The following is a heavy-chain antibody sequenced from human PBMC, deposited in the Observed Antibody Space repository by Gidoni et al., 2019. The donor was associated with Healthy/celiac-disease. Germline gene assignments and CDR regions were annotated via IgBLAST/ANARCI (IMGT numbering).Heavy chain of an antibody. CDR1: GFTFDDYA. J-gene: IGHJ4*02. CDR3: AKDGSDFWSGYQYYFDY. CDR2: ISWNSGSI. V-gene: IGHV3-9*01. D-gene: IGHD3-3*01. Sequence: EVQLVESGGGLVQPGRSLRLSCAASGFTFDDYAMHWVRQAPGKGLEWVSGISWNSGSIGYADSVKGRFTISRDNAKNSLYLQMNSLRAEDTALYYCAKDGSDFWSGYQYYFDYWGQGTLVTVSS.